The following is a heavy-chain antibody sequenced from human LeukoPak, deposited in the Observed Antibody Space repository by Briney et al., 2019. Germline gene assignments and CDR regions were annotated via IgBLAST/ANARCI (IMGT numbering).Heavy chain of an antibody. V-gene: IGHV3-23*01. Sequence: GGSLRLSCAASGFSFSSYAMSWVRQAPRKGLEWVSTISASGGSTYYADSVKGRFTVSRDNSKNTLYLQMNSLRADDTAVYYCARVLMAAAAWNNWFDPWGQGTLVTVSS. CDR3: ARVLMAAAAWNNWFDP. CDR2: ISASGGST. J-gene: IGHJ5*02. CDR1: GFSFSSYA. D-gene: IGHD6-13*01.